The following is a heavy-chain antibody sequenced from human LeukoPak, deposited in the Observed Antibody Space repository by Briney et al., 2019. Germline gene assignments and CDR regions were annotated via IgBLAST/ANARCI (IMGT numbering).Heavy chain of an antibody. J-gene: IGHJ3*02. CDR2: IYYSGST. D-gene: IGHD1-26*01. CDR3: ARERYSGSYHGVRDAFDI. CDR1: GGSISSSSYY. Sequence: SETLSLTCTVSGGSISSSSYYWGWIRQPPGKGLEWIGSIYYSGSTYYNPSLKSRVTISVDTSKNQFSLQLNSVTPEDTAVYYCARERYSGSYHGVRDAFDIWGQGTMVTVSS. V-gene: IGHV4-39*07.